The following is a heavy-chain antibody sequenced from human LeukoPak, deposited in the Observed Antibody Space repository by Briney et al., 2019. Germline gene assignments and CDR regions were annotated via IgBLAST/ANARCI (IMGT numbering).Heavy chain of an antibody. CDR2: ITGAGSST. V-gene: IGHV3-23*01. D-gene: IGHD5-18*01. Sequence: GGSLRLSCAASGFTFKSYGMAWVRQVPGKWLEWVSSITGAGSSTKYADSVNGRFTISRDNSKNTLSLQMTGLRAEDTAVYYCARKVAVAMDLDHWGQGTLVTVSS. J-gene: IGHJ5*02. CDR1: GFTFKSYG. CDR3: ARKVAVAMDLDH.